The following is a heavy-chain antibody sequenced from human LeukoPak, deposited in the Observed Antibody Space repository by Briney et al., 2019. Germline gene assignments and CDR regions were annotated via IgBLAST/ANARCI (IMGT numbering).Heavy chain of an antibody. V-gene: IGHV3-30*03. J-gene: IGHJ5*02. CDR3: AREYGSGMDYFDP. CDR2: ISYDGSNK. Sequence: GGSLRLSCAASGFTFSSYGMHWVRQAPAKGVEWLAVISYDGSNKYYADSVKGRFTISRDNSKNTLYLQMNSLRAEDTAVYYCAREYGSGMDYFDPWGQGTLVTVSS. D-gene: IGHD3-10*01. CDR1: GFTFSSYG.